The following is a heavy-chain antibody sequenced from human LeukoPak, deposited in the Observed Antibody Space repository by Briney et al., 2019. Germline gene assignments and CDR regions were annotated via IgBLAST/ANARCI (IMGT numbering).Heavy chain of an antibody. V-gene: IGHV4-39*01. J-gene: IGHJ5*02. D-gene: IGHD6-19*01. CDR3: ARRSTVAGRGRFDP. CDR1: GASIRSSSYY. Sequence: PSETLSLTCIVSGASIRSSSYYWGWIRQSPGKGLEWIASVHHSGSTYDNPSLKSRVTISVDTSKNQFSLELTSVSAADTAVYYCARRSTVAGRGRFDPWGQGTLVTVSS. CDR2: VHHSGST.